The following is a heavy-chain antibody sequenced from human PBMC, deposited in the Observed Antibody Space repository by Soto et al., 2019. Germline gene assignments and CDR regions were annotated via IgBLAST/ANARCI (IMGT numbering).Heavy chain of an antibody. J-gene: IGHJ4*02. V-gene: IGHV3-23*01. CDR2: ISGSGGST. D-gene: IGHD6-25*01. CDR1: GFTFSSYA. CDR3: AKDYIGYISRYNFDY. Sequence: EVQLLESGGGLVQPGGSLRLSCAASGFTFSSYAMSWVRQAPGKGLEWVSAISGSGGSTYYADSVKGRFTISRDNSKNTLYLQMNSLRAEDTAVYYCAKDYIGYISRYNFDYWFQGTMVTVSS.